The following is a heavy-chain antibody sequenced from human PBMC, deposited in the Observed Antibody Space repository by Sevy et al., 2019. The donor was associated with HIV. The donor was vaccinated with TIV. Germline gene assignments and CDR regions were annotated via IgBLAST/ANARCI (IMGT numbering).Heavy chain of an antibody. D-gene: IGHD1-26*01. CDR2: ISYDGSYR. J-gene: IGHJ6*02. V-gene: IGHV3-30*18. Sequence: GSLRLSCAASGFTFGTYDMHWVRQAPGKGLEWVAIISYDGSYRYYADSVRGRFSMSRDNSKNTMYLQISGLSIEDTAVYYCAKNRPPGGSYFSRHGMDVWGRGTTVTVSS. CDR1: GFTFGTYD. CDR3: AKNRPPGGSYFSRHGMDV.